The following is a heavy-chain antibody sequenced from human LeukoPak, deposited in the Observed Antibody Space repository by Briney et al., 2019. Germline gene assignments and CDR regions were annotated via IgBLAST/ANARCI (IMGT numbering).Heavy chain of an antibody. V-gene: IGHV3-30*02. J-gene: IGHJ4*02. CDR3: AKDVVWYCTSTSCSSPGY. D-gene: IGHD2-2*01. CDR1: GFTFSSYG. Sequence: GGSLRLSCAESGFTFSSYGMHWVRQAPGKGLEWVAFIRYDGSNKYYADSVKGRFTISRDNSKNTLYLQMNSLRAEDTAVYYCAKDVVWYCTSTSCSSPGYWGQGTLVTVS. CDR2: IRYDGSNK.